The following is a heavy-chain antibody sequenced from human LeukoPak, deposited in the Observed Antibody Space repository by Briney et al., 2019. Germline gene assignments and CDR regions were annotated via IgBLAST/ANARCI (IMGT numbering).Heavy chain of an antibody. V-gene: IGHV3-7*04. CDR1: AFAFCSNW. CDR2: IKEDGSET. Sequence: GGSLEPFCLAPAFAFCSNWMSWVRQAPGKGLEWVASIKEDGSETYYVDSEKGRFTISRENAKRSLYLQMNSLRAEDTAVYYCVREVCTGGRCYAAFDIWGQGAMVTVSS. J-gene: IGHJ3*02. CDR3: VREVCTGGRCYAAFDI. D-gene: IGHD2-15*01.